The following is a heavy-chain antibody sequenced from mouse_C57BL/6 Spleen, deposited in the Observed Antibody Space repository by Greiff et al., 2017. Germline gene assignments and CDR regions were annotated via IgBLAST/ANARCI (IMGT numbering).Heavy chain of an antibody. D-gene: IGHD2-4*01. V-gene: IGHV1-85*01. CDR3: ARDYDYGGGYWGV. CDR1: GYTFTSYD. J-gene: IGHJ1*03. CDR2: IYPRDGST. Sequence: QVQLQQSGPELVKPGASVKLSCKASGYTFTSYDINWVKQRPGQGLEWIGWIYPRDGSTKYNEKFKGKATLTVDTSSSTAYMELHSLTSEDSAVYFCARDYDYGGGYWGVWGTGTTVTVSS.